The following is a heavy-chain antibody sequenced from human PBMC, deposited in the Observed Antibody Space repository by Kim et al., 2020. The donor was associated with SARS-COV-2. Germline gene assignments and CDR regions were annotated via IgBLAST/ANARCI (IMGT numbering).Heavy chain of an antibody. Sequence: GGSLRLSCVASGFTFSSYWMHWVRQAPGKGLVWVSRINSDGSITSYADSVKGRFTISRDNAKNTLYRQLNSLRAEDTAVYYCARVTYPIFDYWGQGTLVTVSS. CDR2: INSDGSIT. CDR3: ARVTYPIFDY. CDR1: GFTFSSYW. J-gene: IGHJ4*02. V-gene: IGHV3-74*01.